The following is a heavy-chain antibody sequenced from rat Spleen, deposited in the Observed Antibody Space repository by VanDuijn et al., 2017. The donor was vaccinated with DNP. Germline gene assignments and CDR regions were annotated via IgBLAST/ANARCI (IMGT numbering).Heavy chain of an antibody. CDR2: IINDGSRT. CDR3: AKAGGYSPWYFDY. CDR1: GFTFSDYY. V-gene: IGHV5S10*01. D-gene: IGHD1-11*01. Sequence: EVKLVESGGGLVQPGRSLKLSCAASGFTFSDYYMAWVRQAPKKGLEWVATIINDGSRTYYGDSVKGRFTISRDNAASTLFLQMDSLRSEETATYYCAKAGGYSPWYFDYWGQGVMVTVSS. J-gene: IGHJ2*01.